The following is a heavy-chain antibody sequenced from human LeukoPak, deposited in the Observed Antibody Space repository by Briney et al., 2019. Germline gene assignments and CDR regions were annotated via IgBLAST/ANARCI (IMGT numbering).Heavy chain of an antibody. CDR3: ARLMSGYPYYFDY. D-gene: IGHD3-3*01. V-gene: IGHV4-59*01. J-gene: IGHJ4*02. Sequence: SETLSLTCTVSGGSISSYFWSWIRQPPGKGLEWIGYISYSGSTNYNPSLNSRVTISGDTSKNQFSLKLSSVTAADTAVYYCARLMSGYPYYFDYWGQGTLVTVS. CDR1: GGSISSYF. CDR2: ISYSGST.